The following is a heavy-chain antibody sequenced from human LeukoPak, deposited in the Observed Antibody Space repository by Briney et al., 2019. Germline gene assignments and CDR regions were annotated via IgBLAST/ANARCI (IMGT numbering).Heavy chain of an antibody. CDR1: GGSIISYY. CDR2: IYYSGST. V-gene: IGHV4-39*07. CDR3: ARATFTAMSNWFDP. Sequence: SETLSLTCTVSGGSIISYYWGWIRQPPGKGLEWIGSIYYSGSTYYNPSLKSRVTISVDTSKNQFSLKLSSVTAADTAVYYCARATFTAMSNWFDPWGQGTLVTVSS. D-gene: IGHD5-18*01. J-gene: IGHJ5*02.